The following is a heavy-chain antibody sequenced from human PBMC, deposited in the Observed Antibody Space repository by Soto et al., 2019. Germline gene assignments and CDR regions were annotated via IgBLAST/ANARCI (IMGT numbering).Heavy chain of an antibody. CDR2: ISGSGGST. D-gene: IGHD2-2*01. Sequence: PGGSLRLSCAASGFTFSSYAMSWVRQAPGKGLEWVSAISGSGGSTYYADSVKGRFTISRDNSKNTLYLQMNSLRAEDTAVYYCAKVGGIVVVPSAYFDYWGQGTLVTVSS. J-gene: IGHJ4*02. CDR3: AKVGGIVVVPSAYFDY. V-gene: IGHV3-23*01. CDR1: GFTFSSYA.